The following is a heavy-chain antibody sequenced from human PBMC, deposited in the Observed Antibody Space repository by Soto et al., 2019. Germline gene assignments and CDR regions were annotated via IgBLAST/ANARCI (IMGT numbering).Heavy chain of an antibody. CDR1: GFNFANYA. CDR3: ARVANEMLAVFYFDP. Sequence: EVQLVQSGGGLVQPGQSLRLSCTGSGFNFANYALSWSRQAPGKGLEWLGSIRSKDYGATVAYAESVEGRLFISRDDSNSMTYLEINDVRGEDTGKYYCARVANEMLAVFYFDPWGQGTQVTVAS. J-gene: IGHJ5*02. D-gene: IGHD3-16*01. CDR2: IRSKDYGATV. V-gene: IGHV3-49*03.